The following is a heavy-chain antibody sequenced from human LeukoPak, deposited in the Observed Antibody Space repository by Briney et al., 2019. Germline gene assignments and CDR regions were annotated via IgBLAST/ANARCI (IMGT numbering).Heavy chain of an antibody. V-gene: IGHV3-7*01. CDR3: AREQLSFYYYYYYMDV. CDR2: IKQDGNEK. J-gene: IGHJ6*03. D-gene: IGHD6-13*01. Sequence: GGSLRLSCAASGFTFSSYWMSWVRQAPGKGLEWVANIKQDGNEKYYVDSVKGRFTISRDNAKNSLYLQMNSLRAEDTAVYYCAREQLSFYYYYYYMDVWGKGTTVTVSS. CDR1: GFTFSSYW.